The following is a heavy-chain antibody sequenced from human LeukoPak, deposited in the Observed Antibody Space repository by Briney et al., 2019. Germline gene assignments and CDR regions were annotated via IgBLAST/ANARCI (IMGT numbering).Heavy chain of an antibody. V-gene: IGHV3-69-1*01. J-gene: IGHJ4*02. D-gene: IGHD3-9*01. CDR1: GFTFSDYY. CDR2: ISSSSTI. Sequence: GGSLRLSCAASGFTFSDYYMNWVRQAPGKGLEWVSSISSSSTIYYADSVKGRFTISRDNAKNSLYLQMNSLRAEDTAVYYCARGLRYFDWSGRFDYWGQGTLVTVSS. CDR3: ARGLRYFDWSGRFDY.